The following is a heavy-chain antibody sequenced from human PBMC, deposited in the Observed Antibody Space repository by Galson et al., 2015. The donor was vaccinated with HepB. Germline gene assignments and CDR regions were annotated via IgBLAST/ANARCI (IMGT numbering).Heavy chain of an antibody. CDR3: ARGGMIAVAGFPPSKAFDI. CDR1: GGSFSGYY. Sequence: ETLSLTCAVYGGSFSGYYWSWIRQPPGKGLEWIGEINHSGSTNYNPSLKSRVTISVDTSKNQFSLKLSSVTAADTAVYYCARGGMIAVAGFPPSKAFDIWGQGTMVTVSS. D-gene: IGHD6-19*01. V-gene: IGHV4-34*01. CDR2: INHSGST. J-gene: IGHJ3*02.